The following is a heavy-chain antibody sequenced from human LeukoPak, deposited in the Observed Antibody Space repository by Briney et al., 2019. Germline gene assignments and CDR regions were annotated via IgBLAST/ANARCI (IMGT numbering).Heavy chain of an antibody. V-gene: IGHV1-46*01. J-gene: IGHJ4*02. CDR3: ARGSSWYVAADY. Sequence: ASVKVSCKASGYTFTSYYMHWVRQAPGQGLEWMGIINPSGGSTSYAQKFQGRVTMTRDMSISTAYMELSRLRSDDTAVYYCARGSSWYVAADYWGQGTLVTVSS. CDR1: GYTFTSYY. CDR2: INPSGGST. D-gene: IGHD6-13*01.